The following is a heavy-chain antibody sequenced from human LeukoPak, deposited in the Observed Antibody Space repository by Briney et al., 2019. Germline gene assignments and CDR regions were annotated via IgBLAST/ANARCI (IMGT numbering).Heavy chain of an antibody. CDR2: IIPIFGTA. Sequence: SVKVSCKASGYTFTSYVISWVRQAPGQGLEWMGGIIPIFGTANYAQKFQGRVTITADESTSTAYMELSSLRSEDTAVYYCARGGSGNYYGPAGWGQGTLVTVSS. CDR3: ARGGSGNYYGPAG. D-gene: IGHD1-26*01. CDR1: GYTFTSYV. V-gene: IGHV1-69*13. J-gene: IGHJ4*02.